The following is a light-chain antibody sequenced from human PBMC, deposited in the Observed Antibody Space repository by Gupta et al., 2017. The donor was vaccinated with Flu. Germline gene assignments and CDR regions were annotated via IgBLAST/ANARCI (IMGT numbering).Light chain of an antibody. CDR2: SNT. V-gene: IGLV1-44*01. CDR3: AAWDDSLNGYWV. Sequence: SVLTQPRSASGPPGQRFTITCSGSSSNIGSNTVNWYQQLPGTAPKLLMYSNTPRPSGVPDRFSGSKSGTSASLAISGLQSEYEADYYGAAWDDSLNGYWVFGGGTKLT. J-gene: IGLJ3*02. CDR1: SSNIGSNT.